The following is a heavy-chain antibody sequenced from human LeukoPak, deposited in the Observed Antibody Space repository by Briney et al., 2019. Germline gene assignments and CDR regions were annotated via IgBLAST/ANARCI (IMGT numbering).Heavy chain of an antibody. Sequence: ASVKVSCKASGYTFSSYYMHWVRQAPGHGLEWMGIINPSGGSTSYAQKFQGRVTMTRDTSTSTVYMELSSLRSEDTAVYYCARAYSTVTTTDYWGQGTLVTVSS. J-gene: IGHJ4*02. V-gene: IGHV1-46*01. CDR1: GYTFSSYY. D-gene: IGHD4-17*01. CDR2: INPSGGST. CDR3: ARAYSTVTTTDY.